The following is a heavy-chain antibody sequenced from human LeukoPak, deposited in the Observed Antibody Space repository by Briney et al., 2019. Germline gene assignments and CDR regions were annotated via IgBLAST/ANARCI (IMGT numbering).Heavy chain of an antibody. CDR2: IYHSGRT. J-gene: IGHJ4*02. Sequence: SETLSLTCTVSGYSISSGYYWGWIRQPPGKGLEWIGSIYHSGRTFYNPSLKRRVNISVDTSKNQFSLKLTSVTAADTAVYYCARGSYSFDSSSSPLGPLFDSWGQGTLVTVSS. CDR3: ARGSYSFDSSSSPLGPLFDS. V-gene: IGHV4-38-2*02. D-gene: IGHD3-22*01. CDR1: GYSISSGYY.